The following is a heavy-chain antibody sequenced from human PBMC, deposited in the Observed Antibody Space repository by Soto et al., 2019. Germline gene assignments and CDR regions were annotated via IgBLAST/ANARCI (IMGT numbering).Heavy chain of an antibody. Sequence: LSLTCTVSGRSMRSHYGSWVVQPPGKGLEWIGYIYYSGSTNYNPSLKSRVTISVDTSKNQFSLKLSSVTAADTAVYYCARGGGSSDVLHRPVDYRGQATLVTVSP. V-gene: IGHV4-59*11. CDR3: ARGGGSSDVLHRPVDY. D-gene: IGHD1-26*01. J-gene: IGHJ4*02. CDR2: IYYSGST. CDR1: GRSMRSHY.